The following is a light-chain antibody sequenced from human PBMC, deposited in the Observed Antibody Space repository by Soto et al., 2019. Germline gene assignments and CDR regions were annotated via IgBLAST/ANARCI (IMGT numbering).Light chain of an antibody. CDR3: QQYTNWPPWT. CDR2: GAS. J-gene: IGKJ1*01. V-gene: IGKV3-15*01. CDR1: QSVSSN. Sequence: EIVMTQSPATLSVSPGERATLSCRASQSVSSNLAWYQQKPGQAPRLLIHGASTRATGTPARFSGSGSGTEFTLTISSLQSEDSAVYYCQQYTNWPPWTFGQGTKVEVK.